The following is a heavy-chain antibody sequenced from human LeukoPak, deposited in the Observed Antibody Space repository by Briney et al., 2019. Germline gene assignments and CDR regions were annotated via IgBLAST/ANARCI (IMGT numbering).Heavy chain of an antibody. D-gene: IGHD3-22*01. V-gene: IGHV3-23*01. J-gene: IGHJ3*02. CDR3: AKKYYYDSSGYYGGLAFDI. Sequence: GGSLRLSYAASGFTFSSYAMSWVRQAPGKGLEWVSAISGSGGSTYYADSVKGRFTISRDNSKNTLYLQMNSLRAEDTAVYYCAKKYYYDSSGYYGGLAFDIWGQGTMVTVSS. CDR1: GFTFSSYA. CDR2: ISGSGGST.